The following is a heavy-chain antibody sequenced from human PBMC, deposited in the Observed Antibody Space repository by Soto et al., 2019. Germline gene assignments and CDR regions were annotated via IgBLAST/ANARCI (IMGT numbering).Heavy chain of an antibody. CDR3: ALRSYYYFCSGHSSYYYYGMDV. J-gene: IGHJ6*02. CDR1: VGTFSSYA. V-gene: IGHV1-69*13. D-gene: IGHD3-3*01. Sequence: AAVTVSCKASVGTFSSYAISWVRQEPGQGLEWMGGSSPIFGTANYAKKFQGRITITADESTSTAYMELSSLRSEETAVYYCALRSYYYFCSGHSSYYYYGMDVWGQGTTVTVSS. CDR2: SSPIFGTA.